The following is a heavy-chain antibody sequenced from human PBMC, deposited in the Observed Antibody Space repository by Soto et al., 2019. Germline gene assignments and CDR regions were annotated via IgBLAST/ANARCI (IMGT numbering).Heavy chain of an antibody. CDR1: GGSISSSSYY. V-gene: IGHV4-39*01. CDR2: IYYSGST. Sequence: PSETLSLTCTVSGGSISSSSYYWGWIRQPPGKGLEWIGSIYYSGSTYYNPSLKSRVTISVDTSKNQFSLKLSSVTAADTAVYYCVRHPWEMARGAWDYWGQGTLVTVSS. CDR3: VRHPWEMARGAWDY. J-gene: IGHJ4*02. D-gene: IGHD1-26*01.